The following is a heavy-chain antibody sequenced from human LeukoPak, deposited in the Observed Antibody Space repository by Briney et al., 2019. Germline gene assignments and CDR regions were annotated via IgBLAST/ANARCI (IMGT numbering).Heavy chain of an antibody. Sequence: GGSLRLSCAASGFIFSDYYMSWIRQAPGKGLEWVSFVSTSGHTINYADSVKGRFTISRDNAKKSLFLQMDRLRAEDTAVYFCARGVSGSHAALDYWGQGTLVTVSS. CDR2: VSTSGHTI. J-gene: IGHJ4*02. D-gene: IGHD1-26*01. CDR1: GFIFSDYY. V-gene: IGHV3-11*01. CDR3: ARGVSGSHAALDY.